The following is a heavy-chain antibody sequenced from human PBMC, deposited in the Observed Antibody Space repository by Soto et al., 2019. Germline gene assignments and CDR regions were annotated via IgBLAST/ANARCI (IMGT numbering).Heavy chain of an antibody. D-gene: IGHD2-15*01. CDR2: IYPGASDT. CDR1: GYSFTSYW. CDR3: ARHVFFGTGNSNDAFDI. V-gene: IGHV5-51*01. J-gene: IGHJ3*02. Sequence: GESLKISCKGSGYSFTSYWIGWVRQMPGKGLEWVGIIYPGASDTRYSPSFQGQVTISADKSISTAYLQWSSLKASDTAMYYCARHVFFGTGNSNDAFDIWGQGTMVTVSS.